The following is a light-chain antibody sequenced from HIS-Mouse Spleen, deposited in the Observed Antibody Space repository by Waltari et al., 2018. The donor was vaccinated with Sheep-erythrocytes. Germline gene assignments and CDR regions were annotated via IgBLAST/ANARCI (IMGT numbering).Light chain of an antibody. CDR2: EVS. Sequence: QSALTQPPSASGSPGQSVTISCTGTSRDVGGYNYVTWYQQHPGKAPKPMIYEVSKRPSGVLGRFSGSKSGNTASLTVSGLQAEDEADYYCSSYAGSNNWVFGGGTKLTVL. V-gene: IGLV2-8*01. CDR1: SRDVGGYNY. J-gene: IGLJ3*02. CDR3: SSYAGSNNWV.